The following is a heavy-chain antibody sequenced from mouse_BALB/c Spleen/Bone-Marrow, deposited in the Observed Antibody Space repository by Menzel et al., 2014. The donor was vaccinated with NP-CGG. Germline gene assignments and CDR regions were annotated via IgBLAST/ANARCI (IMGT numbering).Heavy chain of an antibody. CDR3: ARYIRHIDY. CDR2: IRNKANGYTT. J-gene: IGHJ2*01. V-gene: IGHV7-3*02. Sequence: EVQLVESGGGLVQPGGSLRLSCTTSGFTFTDYYVSWVRQPPGKALEWLGFIRNKANGYTTEYSASVKGRFTISRDNSQSILYLQMNTLRAEDSATYYCARYIRHIDYWGQGTTLTVSS. CDR1: GFTFTDYY.